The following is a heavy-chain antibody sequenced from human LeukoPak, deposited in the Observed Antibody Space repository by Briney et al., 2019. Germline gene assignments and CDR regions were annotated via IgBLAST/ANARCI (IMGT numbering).Heavy chain of an antibody. D-gene: IGHD6-19*01. Sequence: ASVKVTCKDSGYTFSSSDINRVRQATGQGLEWMGWKNPNSGNTYYAQRFQGRVTMTRDTSISTAYMEVSSLRSEDTAVYYCARGNIAVPGTPYYFEYWGQGTLVTVSS. CDR3: ARGNIAVPGTPYYFEY. CDR1: GYTFSSSD. V-gene: IGHV1-8*01. J-gene: IGHJ4*02. CDR2: KNPNSGNT.